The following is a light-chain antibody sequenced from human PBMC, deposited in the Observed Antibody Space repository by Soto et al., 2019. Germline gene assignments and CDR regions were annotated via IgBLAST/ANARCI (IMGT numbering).Light chain of an antibody. Sequence: DIQMTQSPSSLSASVGDRVTITCLASQSIDTYLNWYQQKPGKAPRLLIYDASNLETGVPSRFSGSGSGTDFNFTISRLQTEDIATYDCQQYEDIPITFGQGTRLEIK. CDR2: DAS. CDR1: QSIDTY. CDR3: QQYEDIPIT. V-gene: IGKV1-33*01. J-gene: IGKJ5*01.